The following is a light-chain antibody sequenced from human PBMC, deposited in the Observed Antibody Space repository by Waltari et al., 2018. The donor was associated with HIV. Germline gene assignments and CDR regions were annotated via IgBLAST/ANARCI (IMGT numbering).Light chain of an antibody. CDR1: SSNIGSNY. J-gene: IGLJ1*01. V-gene: IGLV1-47*01. CDR2: RNN. Sequence: QSVLTQPPSASGTPGQGATIYCSGSSSNIGSNYVYWYQQLPRTAPKLLIYRNNQRPSGVPDRFSGSKSGTSASLAISGLRSEDEAEYYCAAWDDSLSGYVFGTGTKVTVL. CDR3: AAWDDSLSGYV.